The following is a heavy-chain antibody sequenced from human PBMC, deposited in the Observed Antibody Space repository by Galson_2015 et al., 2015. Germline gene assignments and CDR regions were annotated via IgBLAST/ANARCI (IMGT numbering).Heavy chain of an antibody. J-gene: IGHJ1*01. CDR3: AKAYDDYLSELVFHH. V-gene: IGHV3-23*01. CDR2: IRGTRVTT. CDR1: GFTFSNYP. D-gene: IGHD4-17*01. Sequence: SLRLSCAASGFTFSNYPPPPPPPPPPPPPPPLPAIRGTRVTTYYADSVRGRFTISRDNSNNTLYLQMITLRAEDTAAYYCAKAYDDYLSELVFHHWGQGTLVTVSS.